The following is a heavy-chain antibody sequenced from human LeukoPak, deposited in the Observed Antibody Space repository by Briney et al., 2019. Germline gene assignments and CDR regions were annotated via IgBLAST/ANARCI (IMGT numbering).Heavy chain of an antibody. CDR2: IYYSGST. CDR3: ARAVAGRDDAFDI. Sequence: SETLSLTCTVSGGSISSYYWSWIRQPPGKGLEWIGYIYYSGSTNYNPSLKSRVTISVDTSKNQFSLKLSSVTAADTAVYYCARAVAGRDDAFDIWGQGTMVSVSS. CDR1: GGSISSYY. D-gene: IGHD6-19*01. V-gene: IGHV4-59*01. J-gene: IGHJ3*02.